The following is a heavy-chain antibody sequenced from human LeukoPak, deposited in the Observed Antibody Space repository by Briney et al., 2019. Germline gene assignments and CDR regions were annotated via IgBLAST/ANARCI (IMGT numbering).Heavy chain of an antibody. CDR3: ARLAAIRYYDILTGYSNFDY. CDR2: IYYSGST. J-gene: IGHJ4*02. D-gene: IGHD3-9*01. Sequence: SETLSLTCTVSGGSMISTNYYWGWTRQPPGKGLEWIGSIYYSGSTYYNPSLKSRVTISVDTSKNQFSLKLSSVTAADTAVYYCARLAAIRYYDILTGYSNFDYWGQGTLVTVSS. CDR1: GGSMISTNYY. V-gene: IGHV4-39*01.